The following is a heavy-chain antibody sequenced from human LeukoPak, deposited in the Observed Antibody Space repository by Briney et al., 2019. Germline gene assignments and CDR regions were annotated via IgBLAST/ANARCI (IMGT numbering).Heavy chain of an antibody. CDR1: GGSISTYY. J-gene: IGHJ3*02. Sequence: PSETLSLTCTVSGGSISTYYWSWIRRPPGKGVEWIGYIYYSGSTNYNPSLKSRVTISVDTSKNQFSLKLSSVTAADTAVYYCARGPLGDEFADAFDIWGQGTMVTVSS. CDR2: IYYSGST. V-gene: IGHV4-59*01. CDR3: ARGPLGDEFADAFDI. D-gene: IGHD4-17*01.